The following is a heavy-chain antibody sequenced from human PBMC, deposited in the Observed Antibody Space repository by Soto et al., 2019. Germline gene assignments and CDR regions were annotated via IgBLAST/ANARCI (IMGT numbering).Heavy chain of an antibody. CDR1: GGSISSSTYY. Sequence: SETLSLTCTVSGGSISSSTYYWGWIRKPPGKGLEWIASIYYSGSTHNNPSLKSRVTMSVDTYTNQFSLKLNSVTAADTAVYYCTRQEGGAAADRPLDYGGQGTMVTVSS. V-gene: IGHV4-39*01. J-gene: IGHJ4*02. CDR2: IYYSGST. D-gene: IGHD6-13*01. CDR3: TRQEGGAAADRPLDY.